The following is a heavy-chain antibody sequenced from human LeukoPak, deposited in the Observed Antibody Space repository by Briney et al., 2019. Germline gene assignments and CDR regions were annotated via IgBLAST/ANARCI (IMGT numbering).Heavy chain of an antibody. CDR3: ARWGDCSSTSCYGSSRWFDP. V-gene: IGHV1-18*01. Sequence: ASVKVSCKASGYTFTRYGISWVRQAPGQGLEWMGCISAYNGNTNYAQKLQDRVTMTTDTSTSTAYMELRSLRSDDTAVYYCARWGDCSSTSCYGSSRWFDPWGQGTLVTVSS. CDR1: GYTFTRYG. D-gene: IGHD2-2*01. J-gene: IGHJ5*02. CDR2: ISAYNGNT.